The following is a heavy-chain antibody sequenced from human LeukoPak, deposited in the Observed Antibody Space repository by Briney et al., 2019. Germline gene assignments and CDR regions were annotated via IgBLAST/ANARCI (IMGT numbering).Heavy chain of an antibody. V-gene: IGHV1-18*03. D-gene: IGHD3-16*01. Sequence: ASVKVSCKASGYTFTSYGISWVRQAPGQGLEWMGWISAYNGNTNYAQKLQGRVTMTTDTSTSTAYMELRSLRSDDMAVYYCARPYYDYVWGSYFFDYWGQGTLVTVSS. CDR2: ISAYNGNT. CDR1: GYTFTSYG. J-gene: IGHJ4*02. CDR3: ARPYYDYVWGSYFFDY.